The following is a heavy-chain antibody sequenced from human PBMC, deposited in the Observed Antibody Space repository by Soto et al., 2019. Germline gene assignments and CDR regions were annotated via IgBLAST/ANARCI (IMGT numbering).Heavy chain of an antibody. CDR2: IDPSDSYT. CDR1: GYSFTSYW. Sequence: GVSLTNSGTGSGYSFTSYWISLVRQMPGKGLEWMGRIDPSDSYTNYSPSFQGHVTISADKSISTAYLQWSSLKASDTAMYYCASRNYDLNYGMDVWGQGTTVTVSS. D-gene: IGHD3-3*01. J-gene: IGHJ6*02. CDR3: ASRNYDLNYGMDV. V-gene: IGHV5-10-1*01.